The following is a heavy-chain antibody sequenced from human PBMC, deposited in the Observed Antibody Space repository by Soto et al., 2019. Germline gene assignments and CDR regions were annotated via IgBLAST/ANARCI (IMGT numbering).Heavy chain of an antibody. V-gene: IGHV3-74*01. Sequence: EVQLVESGGGLVQPGGSLRLSCAASGFTFSSYWMHWVRQAPGKGLVWVSRINSDGSSTSYADSVKGRFTISRDNAKNTLYLQMNSLRAEDTAVYYCARDLDSGYSRMYYYGMAVSGQGTTVTVSS. CDR2: INSDGSST. CDR3: ARDLDSGYSRMYYYGMAV. CDR1: GFTFSSYW. D-gene: IGHD2-15*01. J-gene: IGHJ6*02.